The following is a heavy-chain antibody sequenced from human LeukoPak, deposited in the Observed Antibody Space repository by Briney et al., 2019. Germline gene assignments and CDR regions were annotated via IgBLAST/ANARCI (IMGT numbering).Heavy chain of an antibody. Sequence: SVKVSCKASGGTFSSYAISWVRQAPGQGLEWMGGIIPIFGTANYAQKFQGRVTMTTDTSTSTVYMELSSLRSEDTAVYYCAKEAAAGFDRPPDAFDIWGQGTMVTVSS. CDR3: AKEAAAGFDRPPDAFDI. CDR2: IIPIFGTA. CDR1: GGTFSSYA. V-gene: IGHV1-69*05. J-gene: IGHJ3*02. D-gene: IGHD6-13*01.